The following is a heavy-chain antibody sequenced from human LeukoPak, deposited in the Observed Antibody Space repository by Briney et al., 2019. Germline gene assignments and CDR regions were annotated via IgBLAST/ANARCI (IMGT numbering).Heavy chain of an antibody. CDR1: GFNFGSHW. CDR3: ARGYCSGTSCFGAFDI. V-gene: IGHV3-7*01. CDR2: IGQDGTEK. Sequence: PGGSLRLSCATSGFNFGSHWMSWVRQAPGKGLEWVANIGQDGTEKNYVDSVKGRFTISRDNAKNSLYLQMSSLRAEDTAVYHCARGYCSGTSCFGAFDIWGQGTMVPVSS. J-gene: IGHJ3*02. D-gene: IGHD2-2*01.